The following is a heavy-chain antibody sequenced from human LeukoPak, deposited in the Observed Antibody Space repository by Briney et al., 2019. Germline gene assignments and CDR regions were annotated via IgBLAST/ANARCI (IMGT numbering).Heavy chain of an antibody. Sequence: ASVKVSCKASGYTFTSYYMHWVRQAPGQGLEWMGIINPSGGSTSYAQKFQGRVTMARDMSTSTVYMELSSLRSEDTAVYYCARSQWNVDSGSYPYYYYYYMDVWGKGTTVTISS. J-gene: IGHJ6*03. CDR3: ARSQWNVDSGSYPYYYYYYMDV. V-gene: IGHV1-46*01. CDR1: GYTFTSYY. D-gene: IGHD3-10*01. CDR2: INPSGGST.